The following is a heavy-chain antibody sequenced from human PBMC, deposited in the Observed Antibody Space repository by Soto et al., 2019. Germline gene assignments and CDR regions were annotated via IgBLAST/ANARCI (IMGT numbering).Heavy chain of an antibody. CDR3: AREYGLRGNYYYMDV. CDR2: IYHSGST. CDR1: SGSISSSNW. D-gene: IGHD3-16*01. Sequence: SETLSLTCAVSSGSISSSNWWSWVRQPPGKGLEWIGEIYHSGSTNYNPSLKSRVTISVDKSKNQFSLKLSSVTAADTAVYYCAREYGLRGNYYYMDVWGKGTTVTVSS. V-gene: IGHV4-4*02. J-gene: IGHJ6*03.